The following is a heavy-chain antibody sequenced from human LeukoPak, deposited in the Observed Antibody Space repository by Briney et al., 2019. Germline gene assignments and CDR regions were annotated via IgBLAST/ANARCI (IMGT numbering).Heavy chain of an antibody. J-gene: IGHJ4*02. Sequence: PGGSLRLSCAASGFTFSSYSMNWVRQAPGKGLEWVSSISSSSSYIYYADSVKGRFTISRDNAKNSLYLQMNSLRAEDTAVYYCARAQVNYDILTGGIFPRYFDYWGQGTLVTVSS. CDR3: ARAQVNYDILTGGIFPRYFDY. CDR2: ISSSSSYI. D-gene: IGHD3-9*01. CDR1: GFTFSSYS. V-gene: IGHV3-21*01.